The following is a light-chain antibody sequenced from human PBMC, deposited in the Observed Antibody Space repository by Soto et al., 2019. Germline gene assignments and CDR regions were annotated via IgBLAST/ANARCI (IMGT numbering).Light chain of an antibody. V-gene: IGKV1-39*01. CDR1: QSVSNY. J-gene: IGKJ5*01. Sequence: DIQMTQSPSSLSASVGDRVTITCRASQSVSNYLNWYRQLPGKAPTLLIYSTSTLQSGVPSRFSGSGSGTDFTLTISGLQSEDFAVYYCQQYNNWPLTFGQGTRLEIK. CDR3: QQYNNWPLT. CDR2: STS.